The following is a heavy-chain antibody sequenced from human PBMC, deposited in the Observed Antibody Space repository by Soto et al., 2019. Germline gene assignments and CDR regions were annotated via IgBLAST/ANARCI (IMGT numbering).Heavy chain of an antibody. J-gene: IGHJ4*02. CDR2: ISGRGNTS. D-gene: IGHD6-13*01. CDR3: AKGRGSSWHADY. V-gene: IGHV3-23*01. Sequence: EVQLLESGGGLVQPGGSLRLSCVASGFTFRSYSMSWVRRAPGKGLEWVSAISGRGNTSYFADSVMGRFTISRDNSKDTQYLQLNNLRVDDTAEYICAKGRGSSWHADYWGQGTLVTVAS. CDR1: GFTFRSYS.